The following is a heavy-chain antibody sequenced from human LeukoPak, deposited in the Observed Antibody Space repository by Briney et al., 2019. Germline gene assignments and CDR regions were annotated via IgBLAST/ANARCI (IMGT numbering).Heavy chain of an antibody. D-gene: IGHD2-15*01. CDR2: INHSGST. V-gene: IGHV4-34*01. CDR3: ARASYCSGGSCWIDY. Sequence: SETLSLTCAVYGGSFSGYYWSWIRQPPGKGLEWIGEINHSGSTNYNPSLKSRVTISVDTSKNQFSLKLSSVTAADRAVYYCARASYCSGGSCWIDYWGQGTLVTVSS. CDR1: GGSFSGYY. J-gene: IGHJ4*02.